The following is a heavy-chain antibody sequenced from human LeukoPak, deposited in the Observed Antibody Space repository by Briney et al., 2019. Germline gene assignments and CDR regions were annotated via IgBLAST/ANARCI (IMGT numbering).Heavy chain of an antibody. D-gene: IGHD3-22*01. CDR2: TSIDGGIK. V-gene: IGHV3-30-3*01. Sequence: GRSLRLSCVASGFTFSSYDMHWVRQAPGKGLEWVAVTSIDGGIKFYADDVKGRFTISRDNSKNTLYLQLNSLRVEDTAVYYCAKDDGDYDSSGSLDYWGQGTLVTVSS. J-gene: IGHJ4*02. CDR3: AKDDGDYDSSGSLDY. CDR1: GFTFSSYD.